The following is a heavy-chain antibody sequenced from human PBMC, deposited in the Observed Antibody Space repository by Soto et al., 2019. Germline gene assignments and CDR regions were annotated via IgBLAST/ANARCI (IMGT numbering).Heavy chain of an antibody. CDR2: IYYSGST. D-gene: IGHD3-16*02. J-gene: IGHJ6*02. CDR3: ARVATFIAVHYYYGMDV. Sequence: QLQLRESGPGLVKPSETLSLTCTVSGGSISSSSYYWGWIRQPPGKGLEWIGSIYYSGSTYYNPSLKSRVTISVDTSKNQFSLKLSSVTAADTAVYYCARVATFIAVHYYYGMDVWGQGTTVTVSS. CDR1: GGSISSSSYY. V-gene: IGHV4-39*01.